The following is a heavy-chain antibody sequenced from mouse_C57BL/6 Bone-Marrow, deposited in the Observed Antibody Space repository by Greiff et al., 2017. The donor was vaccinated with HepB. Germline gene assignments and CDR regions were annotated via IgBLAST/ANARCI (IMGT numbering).Heavy chain of an antibody. CDR3: ARVVFTTVVALDY. CDR2: IDPEDGET. D-gene: IGHD1-1*01. CDR1: GFNIKDYY. V-gene: IGHV14-2*01. Sequence: VQLKESGAELVKPGASVKLSCTASGFNIKDYYMHWVKQRTEQGLEWIGRIDPEDGETKYAPKFQGKATITADTSSNTAYLQLSRLTSEDTAVYYCARVVFTTVVALDYWGQGTTLTVSS. J-gene: IGHJ2*01.